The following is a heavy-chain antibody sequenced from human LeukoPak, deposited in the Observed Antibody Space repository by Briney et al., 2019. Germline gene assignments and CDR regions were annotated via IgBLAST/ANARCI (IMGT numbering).Heavy chain of an antibody. CDR3: AKRPRDPLYGDGDY. D-gene: IGHD4-17*01. CDR2: ISGSGGST. CDR1: GFTFSSYG. Sequence: PGGSLRLSCAGSGFTFSSYGMHWVRQAPGKGLEWVSAISGSGGSTYYADSVKGRFTISRDNSKNTLYLQMNSLRAEDTAVYYCAKRPRDPLYGDGDYWGQGTLVTVSS. V-gene: IGHV3-23*01. J-gene: IGHJ4*02.